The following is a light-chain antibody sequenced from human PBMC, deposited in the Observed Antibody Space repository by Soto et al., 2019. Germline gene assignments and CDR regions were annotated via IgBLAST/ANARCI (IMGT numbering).Light chain of an antibody. CDR1: QGISSA. V-gene: IGKV1-13*02. CDR3: QQFNTYPVT. CDR2: DAS. Sequence: AVQLTHSPSSLSASVGDRVTITCRASQGISSALAWFHQKPGKAPKLLIYDASSLESGVPSRFSGSGFGTDFTLTISSLQPEDFAPHYCQQFNTYPVTFGGGTKVEIK. J-gene: IGKJ4*01.